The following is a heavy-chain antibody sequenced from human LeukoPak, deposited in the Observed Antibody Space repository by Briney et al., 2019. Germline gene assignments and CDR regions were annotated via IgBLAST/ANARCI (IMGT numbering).Heavy chain of an antibody. V-gene: IGHV4-4*07. J-gene: IGHJ5*02. CDR2: IYTSRST. CDR3: ARLVPAYSSSWHWWFDP. Sequence: TETLSLTCTVSGGSISSYYWSWIRQPAGKGLEWIGRIYTSRSTNYNPSLKSRVTMSVDTSKNQFSLKLSSVTAADTAVYYCARLVPAYSSSWHWWFDPWAREPWSPSPQ. CDR1: GGSISSYY. D-gene: IGHD6-13*01.